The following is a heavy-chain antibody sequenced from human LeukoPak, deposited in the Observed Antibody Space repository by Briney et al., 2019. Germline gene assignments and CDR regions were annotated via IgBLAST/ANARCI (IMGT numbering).Heavy chain of an antibody. D-gene: IGHD3-10*01. CDR1: GGSISSYY. J-gene: IGHJ4*02. V-gene: IGHV4-59*01. CDR2: ISYIGST. Sequence: SETLSLTCTVSGGSISSYYCNWIRQPPGQRLEWIGYISYIGSTNYHPSLKRRVTISVDLSKNQFSLKLSSVTAADTAVYYCARASGADRPSDYWGQGTLVTVSS. CDR3: ARASGADRPSDY.